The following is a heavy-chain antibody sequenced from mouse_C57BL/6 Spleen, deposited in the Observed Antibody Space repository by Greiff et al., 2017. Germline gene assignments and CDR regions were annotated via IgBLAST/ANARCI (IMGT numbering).Heavy chain of an antibody. D-gene: IGHD6-1*01. V-gene: IGHV1-26*01. J-gene: IGHJ1*03. CDR2: INPNNGGT. Sequence: VQLKQSGPELVKPGASVKISCKASGYTFTDYYMNWVKQSHGKSLEWIGDINPNNGGTRYNPKFKGKATLTVDKSSSTAYMELRSLTSEDSAVYYCERKQRSYWYFDVWGTGTTVTVSS. CDR1: GYTFTDYY. CDR3: ERKQRSYWYFDV.